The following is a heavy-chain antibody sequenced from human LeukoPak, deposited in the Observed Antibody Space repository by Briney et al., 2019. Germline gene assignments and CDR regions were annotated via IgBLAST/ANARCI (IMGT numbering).Heavy chain of an antibody. Sequence: GGSLRLSCAASGFTFSSYSMNWVRQAPGKGLEWVSSISSSSSYIYYADSVKGRFTISRDNAKNSLYLQMNSLRAEDTAVYYCARDPAPPNTATNWFDPWGQGTLVTVSS. D-gene: IGHD4-17*01. J-gene: IGHJ5*02. CDR3: ARDPAPPNTATNWFDP. CDR2: ISSSSSYI. CDR1: GFTFSSYS. V-gene: IGHV3-21*01.